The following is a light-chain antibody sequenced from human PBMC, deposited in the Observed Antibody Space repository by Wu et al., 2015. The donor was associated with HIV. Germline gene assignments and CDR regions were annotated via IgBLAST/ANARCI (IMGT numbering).Light chain of an antibody. J-gene: IGKJ2*03. CDR3: QQYNNWPPYS. CDR2: GAS. CDR1: QSVSTY. Sequence: EILMTQSPATLSVSPGEAVTLSCRASQSVSTYLAWYQQTPGQAPRLLIYGASTRPTGVPAGFSGSGSGTQFTLTITNVQSADSAVYYCQQYNNWPPYSFGQGTKLEIK. V-gene: IGKV3-15*01.